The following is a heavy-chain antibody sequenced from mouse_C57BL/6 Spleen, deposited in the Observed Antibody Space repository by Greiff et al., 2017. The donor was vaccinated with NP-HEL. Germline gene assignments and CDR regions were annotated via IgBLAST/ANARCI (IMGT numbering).Heavy chain of an antibody. CDR3: ARQDSAMDY. CDR2: ISGGGGNT. CDR1: GFTFSSYT. Sequence: EVKLEESGGGLVKPGGSLKLSCAASGFTFSSYTMSWVRQAPEKRLEWVATISGGGGNTYYPDSVKGRFTISRDNAKNTLYLQMSSLRSEDTALYYCARQDSAMDYWGQGTSVTVSS. V-gene: IGHV5-9*01. J-gene: IGHJ4*01.